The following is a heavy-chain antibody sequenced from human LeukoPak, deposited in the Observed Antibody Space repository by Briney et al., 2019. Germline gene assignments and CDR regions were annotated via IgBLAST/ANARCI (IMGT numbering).Heavy chain of an antibody. V-gene: IGHV1-18*01. J-gene: IGHJ4*02. D-gene: IGHD6-19*01. CDR3: ARVKIAVAGTGPADY. Sequence: ASVKVSCKASGYTFTSYGIIWVRQAPGQGLEWMGWISAYNGNTNYAQKLQGRVTMTTDTSTSTAYMELRSLRSDDTAVYYCARVKIAVAGTGPADYWGQGTLVTVSS. CDR1: GYTFTSYG. CDR2: ISAYNGNT.